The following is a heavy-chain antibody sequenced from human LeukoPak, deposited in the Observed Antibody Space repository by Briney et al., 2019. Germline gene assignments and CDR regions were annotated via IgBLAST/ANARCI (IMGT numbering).Heavy chain of an antibody. CDR2: ISYDGSNK. D-gene: IGHD4-23*01. J-gene: IGHJ4*02. CDR1: GFTFSSYA. Sequence: GGSLRLSCAAYGFTFSSYAMHLVRQAPGKGLEWVAVISYDGSNKYYADSVKGRFTISRDNSKNTLYLQMNSLRAEDTAVYYCARVLHDYGGYFDYWGQGTLVTVSS. CDR3: ARVLHDYGGYFDY. V-gene: IGHV3-30-3*01.